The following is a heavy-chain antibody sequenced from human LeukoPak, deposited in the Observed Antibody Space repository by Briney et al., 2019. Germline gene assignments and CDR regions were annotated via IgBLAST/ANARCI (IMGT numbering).Heavy chain of an antibody. CDR1: RYTFTRYY. CDR2: INPNSGGT. Sequence: ASVKVSCKPSRYTFTRYYMHGVRQAPGQGLEWMGWINPNSGGTNYAQKFQGRVTMTRDTSISTAYMELSRLRSDDTAVYYCARVTEVVPAASYNWFDPWGQGTLVTVSS. D-gene: IGHD2-2*01. J-gene: IGHJ5*02. V-gene: IGHV1-2*02. CDR3: ARVTEVVPAASYNWFDP.